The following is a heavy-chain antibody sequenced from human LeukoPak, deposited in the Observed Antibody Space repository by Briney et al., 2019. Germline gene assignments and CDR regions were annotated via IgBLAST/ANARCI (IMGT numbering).Heavy chain of an antibody. Sequence: PSETVSLICTVSGDSISRYFWSWIRQTPGKRLDWIGRIYDNGREKYNPSLKSRVTISLDKSNNQFSLNLTSVTAADTAVYFCARGSPSSTIYYYMDVWGKGTTVTVSS. D-gene: IGHD5-24*01. V-gene: IGHV4-4*07. CDR1: GDSISRYF. CDR3: ARGSPSSTIYYYMDV. CDR2: IYDNGRE. J-gene: IGHJ6*03.